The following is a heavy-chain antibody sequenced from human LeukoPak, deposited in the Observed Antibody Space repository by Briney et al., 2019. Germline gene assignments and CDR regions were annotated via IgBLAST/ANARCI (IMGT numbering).Heavy chain of an antibody. CDR2: IYPGDSDT. J-gene: IGHJ4*02. CDR1: GYSFTSYW. CDR3: ARQSLYSSSWGGAGDY. Sequence: GESLKISCKGSGYSFTSYWIGWVRQMPGKGLEWMGIIYPGDSDTRYSPSFQGQVTISADKSISTAYLQWSSLKASDTAMYYCARQSLYSSSWGGAGDYWGQGTLVTVSS. D-gene: IGHD6-6*01. V-gene: IGHV5-51*01.